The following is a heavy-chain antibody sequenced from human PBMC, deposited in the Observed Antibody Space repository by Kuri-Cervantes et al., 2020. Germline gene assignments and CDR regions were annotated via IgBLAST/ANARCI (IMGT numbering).Heavy chain of an antibody. CDR1: GGSFSGYY. CDR3: ARWRSNYYDSSGYLD. CDR2: INHSGST. J-gene: IGHJ4*02. Sequence: SETLSLTCAVYGGSFSGYYWSWIRQPPGKGLEWIGEINHSGSTNYNPSLKSRVTISEDTSKNQFSLKLSSVTAADTAVYYCARWRSNYYDSSGYLDWGQGTLVTVSS. V-gene: IGHV4-34*01. D-gene: IGHD3-22*01.